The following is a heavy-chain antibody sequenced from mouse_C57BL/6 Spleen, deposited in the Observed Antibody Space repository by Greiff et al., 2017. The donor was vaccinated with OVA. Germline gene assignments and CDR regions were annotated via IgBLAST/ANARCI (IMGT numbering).Heavy chain of an antibody. CDR3: ARAYYGSSFDY. J-gene: IGHJ2*01. V-gene: IGHV3-1*01. CDR2: ISYSGSY. D-gene: IGHD1-1*01. Sequence: EVQLQESGPGMMKPSQSLSLTCTVTGYSITSGYVWHWLRHFPGNQLEWLGYISYSGSYNYNPSLKIRFSITHDTSKNQFYLKMNSVTTEDTATYYCARAYYGSSFDYWGQGTTLTVSS. CDR1: GYSITSGYV.